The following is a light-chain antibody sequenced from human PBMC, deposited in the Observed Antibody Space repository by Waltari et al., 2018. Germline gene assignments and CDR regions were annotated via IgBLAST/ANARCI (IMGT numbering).Light chain of an antibody. CDR3: CSYAGRVV. CDR2: EVN. J-gene: IGLJ2*01. V-gene: IGLV2-23*02. CDR1: SRALATYDL. Sequence: QSALTQPAPASGSPGPSITIPCPGTSRALATYDLVSWYQQYPGKAPKLMIYEVNKRPSGLSDRFSGSKSGNTASLTISGLQAEDEADYYCCSYAGRVVFGGGTKLTVL.